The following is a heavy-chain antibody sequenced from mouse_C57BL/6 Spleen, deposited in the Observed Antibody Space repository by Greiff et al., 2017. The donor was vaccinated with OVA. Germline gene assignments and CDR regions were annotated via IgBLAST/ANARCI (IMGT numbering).Heavy chain of an antibody. CDR2: ISSGGSYT. J-gene: IGHJ2*01. CDR3: ARRGTTVVAPFDY. V-gene: IGHV5-6*01. Sequence: EVQRVESGGDLVKPGGSLKLSCAASGFTFSSSGMSWVRQTPDKRLEWVATISSGGSYTYYPDSVKGRFTISRDNAKNTLYLQMSSLKSEDTAMYYCARRGTTVVAPFDYWGQGTTLTVSS. CDR1: GFTFSSSG. D-gene: IGHD1-1*01.